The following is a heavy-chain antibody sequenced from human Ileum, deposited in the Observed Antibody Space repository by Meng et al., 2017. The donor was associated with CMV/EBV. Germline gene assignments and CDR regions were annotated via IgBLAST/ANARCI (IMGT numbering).Heavy chain of an antibody. CDR1: GYTFTSSG. D-gene: IGHD3-3*01. CDR2: ISAYNGNT. V-gene: IGHV1-18*01. Sequence: ASVKVTCKASGYTFTSSGISWVRHAPGQGLEWMGWISAYNGNTNYAQKLQGRVTMTTDTSTSTAYMELRSLRSDDTAGYYCAGGAYYGFWSGYPNYYYCGMDVWGQGTTVTVSS. J-gene: IGHJ6*02. CDR3: AGGAYYGFWSGYPNYYYCGMDV.